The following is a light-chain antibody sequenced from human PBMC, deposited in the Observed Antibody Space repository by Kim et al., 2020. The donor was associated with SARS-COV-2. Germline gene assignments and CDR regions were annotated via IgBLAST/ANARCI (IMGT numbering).Light chain of an antibody. CDR1: VLAKKY. Sequence: SYELTQPSSVSVSPGQTARITCSGDVLAKKYARWFQQKPGQAPVLVIYKDSERSSGIPERFSGSSSGTTVTLTISGAQVEDEADYYCYSAADNNWVFGGGTQLTVL. CDR2: KDS. J-gene: IGLJ3*02. V-gene: IGLV3-27*01. CDR3: YSAADNNWV.